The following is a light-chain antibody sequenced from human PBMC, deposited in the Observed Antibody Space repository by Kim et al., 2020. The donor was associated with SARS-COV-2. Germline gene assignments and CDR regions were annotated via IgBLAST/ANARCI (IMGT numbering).Light chain of an antibody. V-gene: IGKV1-39*01. J-gene: IGKJ2*01. Sequence: STSVGNRVTITCRASQSIGNHINWYQHKSGKAPQLLIYGATNLQSGVPLRFSGSGFGTEFSLTITSLQPEDFATYYCQQSYSIPYTFGQGTKLEI. CDR1: QSIGNH. CDR2: GAT. CDR3: QQSYSIPYT.